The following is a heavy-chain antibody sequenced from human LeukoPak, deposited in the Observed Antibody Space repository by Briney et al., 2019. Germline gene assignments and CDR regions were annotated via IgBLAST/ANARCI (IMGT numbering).Heavy chain of an antibody. V-gene: IGHV3-74*01. Sequence: GGSLRLSCAASGFTFSSYWMHWVRQAPGKGLVWVSRINSDGSSTTYADSVKGRFTISRDNAKNTLYLQMNSLRAEDTAVYYCAKDGYGYGYYFDYWGQGTLVTVSS. D-gene: IGHD5-18*01. J-gene: IGHJ4*02. CDR3: AKDGYGYGYYFDY. CDR2: INSDGSST. CDR1: GFTFSSYW.